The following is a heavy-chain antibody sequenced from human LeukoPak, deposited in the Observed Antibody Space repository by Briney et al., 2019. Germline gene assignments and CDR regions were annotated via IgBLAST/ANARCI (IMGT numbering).Heavy chain of an antibody. CDR3: ASNSGDDAFDI. CDR2: IYYSGST. CDR1: GGSISSYY. D-gene: IGHD6-19*01. V-gene: IGHV4-59*01. Sequence: PSETLSLTCTVSGGSISSYYWSWIRQPPGKGLEWIGYIYYSGSTNYNPSLKSRATISVDTSKNQFSLKLSSVTAADTAVYYCASNSGDDAFDIWGQGTMVTVSS. J-gene: IGHJ3*02.